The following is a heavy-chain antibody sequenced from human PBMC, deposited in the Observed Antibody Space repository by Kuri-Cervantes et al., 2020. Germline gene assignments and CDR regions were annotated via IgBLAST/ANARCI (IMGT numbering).Heavy chain of an antibody. CDR1: GFTFSDYY. CDR2: IWYDGSNK. V-gene: IGHV3-33*08. CDR3: ARGGWGSSSWYRGDWFDP. J-gene: IGHJ5*02. D-gene: IGHD6-13*01. Sequence: GESLKISCAASGFTFSDYYMSWIRQAPGKGLEWVAVIWYDGSNKYYADSVKGRFTISRDNSKNTLYLQMNSLRAEDTAVYYCARGGWGSSSWYRGDWFDPWGQGTLVTVSS.